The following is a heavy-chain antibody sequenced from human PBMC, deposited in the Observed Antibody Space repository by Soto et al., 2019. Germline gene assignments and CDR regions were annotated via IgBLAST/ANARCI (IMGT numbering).Heavy chain of an antibody. Sequence: SGPTLVNPTETLTLTCSFSGFSLSRSGICVSWIRQPPGKALEWLARIDWDDEKYYSTSLQTRLTVSKDTSKNQVVLTLTNVDPVDTGTYYCARISGGSCYSGFDFWGRGALVTVSS. D-gene: IGHD2-15*01. CDR3: ARISGGSCYSGFDF. CDR1: GFSLSRSGIC. J-gene: IGHJ4*02. CDR2: IDWDDEK. V-gene: IGHV2-70*11.